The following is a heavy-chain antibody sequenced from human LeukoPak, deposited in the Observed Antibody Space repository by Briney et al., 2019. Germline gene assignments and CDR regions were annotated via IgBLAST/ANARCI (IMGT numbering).Heavy chain of an antibody. CDR1: GGSISSSSYY. CDR3: ARPITMLAFDI. CDR2: IYYSGST. Sequence: SETLSLTCTVSGGSISSSSYYWGWIRQPPGKGLEWIGSIYYSGSTYYNPSLKSRVTISVDTSKNQFSLKLSSVTAADTAVYYCARPITMLAFDIWGQGTMVTVSS. V-gene: IGHV4-39*07. D-gene: IGHD3-10*01. J-gene: IGHJ3*02.